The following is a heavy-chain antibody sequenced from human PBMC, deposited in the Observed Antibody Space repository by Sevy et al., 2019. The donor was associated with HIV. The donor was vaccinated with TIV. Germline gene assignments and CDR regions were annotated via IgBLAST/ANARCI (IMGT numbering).Heavy chain of an antibody. Sequence: GGSLRLSCAASGFTFSSYSMNWVRQAPGKGLEWVSSISSSSSYIYYADSVKGRFTISRDNAKNSLYLQMNSLRAEDTAVYYCAGDYGSSSGWFDPWGQGTLVTVSS. D-gene: IGHD6-13*01. CDR2: ISSSSSYI. V-gene: IGHV3-21*01. CDR1: GFTFSSYS. J-gene: IGHJ5*02. CDR3: AGDYGSSSGWFDP.